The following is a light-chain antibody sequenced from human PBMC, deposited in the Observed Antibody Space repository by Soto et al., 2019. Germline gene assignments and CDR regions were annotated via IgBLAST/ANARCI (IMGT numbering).Light chain of an antibody. V-gene: IGKV3-20*01. Sequence: EIVLTQSPGTLSLSPGERATLSCRASQSVSNYLAWYQRKPGQAPRLLIYGASSRATGIPDRFSGSGSGTNFSITISRLEPEDFAVYYCHQYGGSTQTFGQGTRVNIK. CDR3: HQYGGSTQT. J-gene: IGKJ1*01. CDR1: QSVSNY. CDR2: GAS.